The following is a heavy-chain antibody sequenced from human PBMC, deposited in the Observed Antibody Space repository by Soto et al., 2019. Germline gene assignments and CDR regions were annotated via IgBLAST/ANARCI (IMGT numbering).Heavy chain of an antibody. CDR1: GFTFSNAW. V-gene: IGHV3-23*01. D-gene: IGHD2-15*01. Sequence: GGSLKLSCASAGFTFSNAWMNWVRQAPGKGLEWVGRISGSGGRTYYVDSVKGRFSISRDNSNNTLFLQMNSLRAEDTAVYYFSKDSFPLAVQRVDYYYDIDAWGKGTTFTVAS. CDR3: SKDSFPLAVQRVDYYYDIDA. J-gene: IGHJ6*04. CDR2: ISGSGGRT.